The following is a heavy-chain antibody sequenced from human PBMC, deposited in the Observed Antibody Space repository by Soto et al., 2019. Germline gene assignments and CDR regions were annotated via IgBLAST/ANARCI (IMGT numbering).Heavy chain of an antibody. V-gene: IGHV1-46*01. CDR3: AREGLRAIAAAGPPRY. J-gene: IGHJ4*02. CDR2: INPSGGST. Sequence: QVQLVQSGAEVKKPGASVKVSCKASGYTFTSYYMHWVRQPPGQGLEWMGIINPSGGSTSYAQKFQGRVTMTRDTSTSTVYMELSSLRSEDTAVYYCAREGLRAIAAAGPPRYWGQGTLVTVSS. CDR1: GYTFTSYY. D-gene: IGHD6-13*01.